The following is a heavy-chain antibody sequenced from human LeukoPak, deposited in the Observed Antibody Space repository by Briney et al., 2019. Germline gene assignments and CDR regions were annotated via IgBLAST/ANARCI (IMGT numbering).Heavy chain of an antibody. V-gene: IGHV1-8*01. D-gene: IGHD3-10*01. CDR1: GYTFTSSD. CDR2: VNPNSGHS. J-gene: IGHJ4*02. CDR3: VRLYYYGSRSFPY. Sequence: ASVKVSCKASGYTFTSSDINWVRQAAGQGLEWMGWVNPNSGHSGSAQKFQGRVTMTRNTSISTAYMELSSLRSEDTAVYYCVRLYYYGSRSFPYWGQGTLVTVSS.